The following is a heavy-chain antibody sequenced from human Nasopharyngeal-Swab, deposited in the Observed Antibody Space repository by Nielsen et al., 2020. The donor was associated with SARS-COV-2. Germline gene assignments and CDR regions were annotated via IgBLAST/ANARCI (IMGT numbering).Heavy chain of an antibody. Sequence: SVKVSCKASGGTFSSYAISWVRQAPGQGLEWMGGTIPIFGTANYAQKFQGRVTITADESTSTAYMELSSLRSEDTAVYYCASDPPRGVVVPAASNWFDPWGQGTLVTVSS. J-gene: IGHJ5*02. CDR2: TIPIFGTA. V-gene: IGHV1-69*13. CDR3: ASDPPRGVVVPAASNWFDP. CDR1: GGTFSSYA. D-gene: IGHD2-2*01.